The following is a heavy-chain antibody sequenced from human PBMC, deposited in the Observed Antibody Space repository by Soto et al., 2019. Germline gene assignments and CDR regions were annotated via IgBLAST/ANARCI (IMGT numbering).Heavy chain of an antibody. V-gene: IGHV3-23*01. CDR2: ISGSGGST. CDR1: GFTFSSYA. CDR3: AKDLSWYDFWSGYSN. Sequence: PXGSLRLSCAAAGFTFSSYAMSWVRQAPGKGLDWVSAISGSGGSTYYADSVKGRFTISRDNSKNTLYLQMNSLRAEDTAVYYCAKDLSWYDFWSGYSNWGQGTLVTVSS. J-gene: IGHJ4*02. D-gene: IGHD3-3*01.